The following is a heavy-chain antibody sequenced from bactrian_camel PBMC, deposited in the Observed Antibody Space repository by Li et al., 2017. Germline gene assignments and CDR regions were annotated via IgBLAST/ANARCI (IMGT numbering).Heavy chain of an antibody. V-gene: IGHV3-2*01. CDR3: ATISY. Sequence: HVQLVESGGGSAQAGGSLRLSCVVAEFSKNTKCMGWFRQAPGKGLEWVSSSSSVIGTEAYADSVKGRFAISRDNAKNTVYLQMNSLKSEDTALYYCATISYWGQGTQVTVS. CDR2: SSSVIGTE. CDR1: EFSKNTKC. J-gene: IGHJ4*01.